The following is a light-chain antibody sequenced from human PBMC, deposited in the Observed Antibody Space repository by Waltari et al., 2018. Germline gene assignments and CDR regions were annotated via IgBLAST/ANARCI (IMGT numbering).Light chain of an antibody. Sequence: EIVLTQSPATLSLSPGERSTLSCLASQSVSSYLAWYQQKPGQAPRLLIYDASNRATGIPARFSGSGSGTDFTLTISSLEPEDFAVYYCQQRSNWPPVLTFGGGTKVEIK. CDR1: QSVSSY. CDR2: DAS. V-gene: IGKV3-11*01. CDR3: QQRSNWPPVLT. J-gene: IGKJ4*01.